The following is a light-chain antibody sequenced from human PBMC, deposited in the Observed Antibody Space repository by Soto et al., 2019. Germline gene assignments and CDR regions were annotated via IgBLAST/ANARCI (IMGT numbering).Light chain of an antibody. CDR3: QQYNSYET. V-gene: IGKV1-5*03. J-gene: IGKJ1*01. Sequence: DIQMTQSPPTVPASVGVRLTITCRASQSISSWLAWYQQKPGKASKLLIYKASSLESVVRSRFSGSGSETEFTLTISSLQPDDFATYYCQQYNSYETFGQGTKVDIK. CDR1: QSISSW. CDR2: KAS.